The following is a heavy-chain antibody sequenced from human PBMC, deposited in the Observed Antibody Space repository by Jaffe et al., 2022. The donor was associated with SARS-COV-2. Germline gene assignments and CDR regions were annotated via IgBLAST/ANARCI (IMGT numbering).Heavy chain of an antibody. CDR2: INAGKGNT. Sequence: QVQLVQSGAEVKKPGASVKLSCKASGYSFTKYGIHWVRQAPGQRLEWMGWINAGKGNTEYSQKFQGRVTITRDTSTNTAYMEVSSLTSEDTALYYCARDYAYPPCNWFDPWGQGTRVTVSS. CDR3: ARDYAYPPCNWFDP. J-gene: IGHJ5*02. CDR1: GYSFTKYG. V-gene: IGHV1-3*01. D-gene: IGHD3-16*01.